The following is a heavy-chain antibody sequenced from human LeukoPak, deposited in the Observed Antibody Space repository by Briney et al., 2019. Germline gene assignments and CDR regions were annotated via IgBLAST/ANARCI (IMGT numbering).Heavy chain of an antibody. CDR1: GFTFSSYS. D-gene: IGHD3-9*01. CDR2: ISSSSTYI. CDR3: ARVFNTGYPFDY. Sequence: SGGSLRLSCAASGFTFSSYSVNWVRQAPGKGLEWVSSISSSSTYIYYADSVKGRFTISRDNAKNSLYLQMDSLRAEDTAVYYCARVFNTGYPFDYWGQGILVTVSS. J-gene: IGHJ4*02. V-gene: IGHV3-21*01.